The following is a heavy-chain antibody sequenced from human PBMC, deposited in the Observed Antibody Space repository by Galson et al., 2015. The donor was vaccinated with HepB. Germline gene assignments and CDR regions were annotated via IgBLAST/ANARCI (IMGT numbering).Heavy chain of an antibody. V-gene: IGHV1-2*04. CDR3: ARGPEIVVVPAAMISWFDP. CDR2: INPNSGGT. J-gene: IGHJ5*02. Sequence: SVKVSCKASGYTFTGYYMHWVRQAPGQGLEWMGWINPNSGGTNYAQKFQGWVTMTRDTSISTAYMELSRLRSDDTAVYYCARGPEIVVVPAAMISWFDPWGQGTLVTVSS. CDR1: GYTFTGYY. D-gene: IGHD2-2*01.